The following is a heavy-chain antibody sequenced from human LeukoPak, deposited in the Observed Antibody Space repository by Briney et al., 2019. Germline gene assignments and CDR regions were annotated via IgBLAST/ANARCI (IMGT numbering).Heavy chain of an antibody. Sequence: GGSLRLSCAAFGFTFSSYAMSWVRQVPGKGLEWVSAISGSGGSTYYADSVKGRFTISRDNSKNTLYLQMNSLRAEDTAVYYCAKDSPGPFIVVVPAAMDYWGQGTLVTVSS. V-gene: IGHV3-23*01. J-gene: IGHJ4*02. CDR1: GFTFSSYA. D-gene: IGHD2-2*01. CDR3: AKDSPGPFIVVVPAAMDY. CDR2: ISGSGGST.